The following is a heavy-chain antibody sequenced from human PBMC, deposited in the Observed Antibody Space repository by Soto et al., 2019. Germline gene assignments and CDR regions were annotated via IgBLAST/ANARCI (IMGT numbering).Heavy chain of an antibody. CDR2: IYPSGST. D-gene: IGHD2-21*02. CDR1: GGSISGYH. Sequence: QVQLRESGPGLVKASETLSLTCTVSGGSISGYHWSWIRQTPGKGLEWIGKIYPSGSTDYNPSLNSPVIISADTSTNQVSLKLSPVTAADTAIYYCARLLGTAVFDHWGQGTLVTVSS. CDR3: ARLLGTAVFDH. J-gene: IGHJ4*02. V-gene: IGHV4-4*09.